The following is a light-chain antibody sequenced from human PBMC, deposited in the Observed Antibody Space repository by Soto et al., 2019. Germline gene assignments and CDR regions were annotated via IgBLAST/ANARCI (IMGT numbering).Light chain of an antibody. J-gene: IGKJ1*01. CDR3: QRNNIWPLT. CDR1: QSVSSK. CDR2: NVS. V-gene: IGKV3-15*01. Sequence: EIVMTQSPATLSVSPGERATLSCRASQSVSSKVAWYQQKPGQAPSLLTYNVSTKATGIPARVRGSGSGTEFPLTISGLQSEDFVVYYCQRNNIWPLTFGQGTKVEMK.